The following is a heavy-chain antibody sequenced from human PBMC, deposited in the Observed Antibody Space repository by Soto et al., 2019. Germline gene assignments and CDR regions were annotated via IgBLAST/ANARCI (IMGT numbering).Heavy chain of an antibody. V-gene: IGHV3-48*03. J-gene: IGHJ4*02. Sequence: EVQLVESGGGFVQPGGSLRLSCVASGFTFSSYEMNWVRQAPGKGLQWVSYIDISGSAIYYADSVKGRFTIPRDNAKNSLYLQMNSLRAEDTALYYCARGDASGYWGQGTLVTVSS. CDR3: ARGDASGY. CDR2: IDISGSAI. CDR1: GFTFSSYE. D-gene: IGHD2-2*01.